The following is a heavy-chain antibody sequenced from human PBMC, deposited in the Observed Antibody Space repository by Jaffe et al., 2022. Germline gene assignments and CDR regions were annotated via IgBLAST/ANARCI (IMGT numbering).Heavy chain of an antibody. D-gene: IGHD1-20*01. CDR2: IRYDGSNK. Sequence: QVQLVESGGGVVQPGGSLRLSCAASGFTFSSYGMHWVRQAPGKGLEWVAFIRYDGSNKYYADSVKGRFTISRDNSKNTLYLQMNSLRAEDTAVYYCAKDGRERYNWNGDYWGQGTLVTVSS. CDR1: GFTFSSYG. V-gene: IGHV3-30*02. J-gene: IGHJ4*02. CDR3: AKDGRERYNWNGDY.